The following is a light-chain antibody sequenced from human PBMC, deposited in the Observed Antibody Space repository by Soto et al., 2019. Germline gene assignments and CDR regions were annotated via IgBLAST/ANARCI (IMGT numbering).Light chain of an antibody. V-gene: IGKV3-20*01. CDR2: GAS. J-gene: IGKJ1*01. CDR1: QSVSSN. Sequence: EIVLTQSPGTLSLSPGERATLSCRASQSVSSNLAWYQQKPGQAPRLLIYGASSRATGIPDRFSGSGSGSDFTLTISRLEPEDFAVYYCQQYGSSPSTSGQGTKVDIK. CDR3: QQYGSSPST.